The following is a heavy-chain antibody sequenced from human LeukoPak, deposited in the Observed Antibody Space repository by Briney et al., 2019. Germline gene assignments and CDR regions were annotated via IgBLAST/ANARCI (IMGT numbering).Heavy chain of an antibody. J-gene: IGHJ4*02. V-gene: IGHV4-38-2*01. CDR1: GYSINSGYY. D-gene: IGHD4-17*01. Sequence: PSETLSLTCAVSGYSINSGYYWGWIRQPPGKGLEWIGSIYHSGSTYYNPSLKSRVTISVDTSKNQFSLKLRSVTAADTAVYYCSSESGDFDYWGQGTLVTVSS. CDR3: SSESGDFDY. CDR2: IYHSGST.